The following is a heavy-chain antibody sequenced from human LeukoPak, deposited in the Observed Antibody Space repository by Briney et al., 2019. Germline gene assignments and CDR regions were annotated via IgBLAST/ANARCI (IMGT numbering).Heavy chain of an antibody. Sequence: PGGSLRLSCAASGFTFSSYAMHWVRQAPGKGLEWVAVISYDGSNKYYADSVKGRFTISRDNSKNTLYLQMNSLRAEDTAVYYCAKWAQLTEAYYYDSSGYYPIDYWGQGTLVTVSS. CDR1: GFTFSSYA. CDR3: AKWAQLTEAYYYDSSGYYPIDY. J-gene: IGHJ4*02. CDR2: ISYDGSNK. D-gene: IGHD3-22*01. V-gene: IGHV3-30-3*02.